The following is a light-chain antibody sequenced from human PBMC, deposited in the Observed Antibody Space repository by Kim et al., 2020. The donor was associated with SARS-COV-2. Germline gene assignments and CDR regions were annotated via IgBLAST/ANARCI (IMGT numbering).Light chain of an antibody. CDR3: AVWDDSLKQGV. Sequence: ELTQPPSASGTPGQRVTISCYGSSSNIGSNNVVWYQQLPGAAPNLLIYSNNQRPSGIPDRFSGSRSGTSASLAISGLQSGDEADYYCAVWDDSLKQGVFGGGTQLNVL. J-gene: IGLJ3*02. V-gene: IGLV1-44*01. CDR1: SSNIGSNN. CDR2: SNN.